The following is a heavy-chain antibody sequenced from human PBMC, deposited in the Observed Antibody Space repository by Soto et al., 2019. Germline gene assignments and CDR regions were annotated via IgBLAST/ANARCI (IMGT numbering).Heavy chain of an antibody. J-gene: IGHJ5*02. Sequence: QVQLVESGGGVVQPGRSLRLSCAASGFTFSSYGMHWVRQAPGKGLEWVAVISYDGSNKYYADSVKGRFTISRDNSKNTLYLQMNSLRAEDTAVYYCAKATATVVTPWDWFDPWGQGTLVTVSS. CDR1: GFTFSSYG. CDR3: AKATATVVTPWDWFDP. D-gene: IGHD4-17*01. CDR2: ISYDGSNK. V-gene: IGHV3-30*18.